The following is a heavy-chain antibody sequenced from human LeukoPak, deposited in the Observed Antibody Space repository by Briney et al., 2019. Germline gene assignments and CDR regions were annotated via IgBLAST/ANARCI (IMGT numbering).Heavy chain of an antibody. V-gene: IGHV3-43D*03. J-gene: IGHJ6*03. CDR1: VYTPYDYA. CDR3: AKDGRSGGYYYYYYMDI. Sequence: GGSLRLSCVASVYTPYDYAMHWVRQAPGRGGECVSLIRWDGGSTYYADSVKGAFTLSRDNSKKSLYLQMNRLRAAGTSLYFFAKDGRSGGYYYYYYMDISGKGTTFTAS. D-gene: IGHD3-10*01. CDR2: IRWDGGST.